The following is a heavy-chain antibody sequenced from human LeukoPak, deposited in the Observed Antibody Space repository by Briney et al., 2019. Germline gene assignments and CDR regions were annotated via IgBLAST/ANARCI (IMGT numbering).Heavy chain of an antibody. CDR2: IIPIFGTA. J-gene: IGHJ4*02. CDR1: GGTFNSYA. V-gene: IGHV1-69*13. CDR3: ARVATNYFDY. Sequence: GASVKVSCKASGGTFNSYAISWVRQAPGQGLEWMGGIIPIFGTANYAQKFQGRVTITADESTSTAYMELSSLRSEDTAVYYCARVATNYFDYWGQGTLVTVSS. D-gene: IGHD5-12*01.